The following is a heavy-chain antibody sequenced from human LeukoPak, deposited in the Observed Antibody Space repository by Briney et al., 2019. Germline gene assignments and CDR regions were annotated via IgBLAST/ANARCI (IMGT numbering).Heavy chain of an antibody. CDR2: IYYSGST. Sequence: SETLSLTCTVSGGSISSYYWSWIRQPPGKGLEWIGYIYYSGSTNYNPSLKSRVTISVDTSKNQFSLKLSSVTAADTAVYYCAGGGIVVVPFDPWGQGTLVTVSS. CDR3: AGGGIVVVPFDP. J-gene: IGHJ5*02. V-gene: IGHV4-59*01. D-gene: IGHD2-2*01. CDR1: GGSISSYY.